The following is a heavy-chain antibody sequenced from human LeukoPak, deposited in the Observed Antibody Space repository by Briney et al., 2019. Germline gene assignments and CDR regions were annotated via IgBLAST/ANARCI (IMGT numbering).Heavy chain of an antibody. Sequence: GGSLRLSCAASGFTFSSYAVSWVRQAPGKGLEWVSAISGSGGSTYYADSVKGRFTISRDNSKNTLYLQMNSLRAEDTAVYYCAKDRRKDTAMFYWGQGTLVTVSS. V-gene: IGHV3-23*01. CDR3: AKDRRKDTAMFY. CDR2: ISGSGGST. J-gene: IGHJ4*02. CDR1: GFTFSSYA. D-gene: IGHD5-18*01.